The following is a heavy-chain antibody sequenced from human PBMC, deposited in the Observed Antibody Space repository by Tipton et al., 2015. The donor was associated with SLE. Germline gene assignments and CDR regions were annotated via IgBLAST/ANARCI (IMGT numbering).Heavy chain of an antibody. J-gene: IGHJ3*02. V-gene: IGHV4-59*08. CDR2: IYYSGST. CDR1: GGSISSYD. D-gene: IGHD2-21*01. CDR3: ARGPGVIAPTEAFDI. Sequence: TLSLTCTVSGGSISSYDWSWIRQPPGKGREWIGYIYYSGSTNYNPSLKSRVTISVDTSKNQFSLKLSSVTAADTAVYYCARGPGVIAPTEAFDIWGQGTMVTVSS.